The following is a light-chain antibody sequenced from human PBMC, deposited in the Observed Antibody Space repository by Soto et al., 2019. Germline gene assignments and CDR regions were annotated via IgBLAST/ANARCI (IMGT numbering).Light chain of an antibody. CDR3: QQGYRTPYT. V-gene: IGKV1-39*01. J-gene: IGKJ2*01. Sequence: DIQMTQSPSSLSASIGDRVTIACRASQSISVSLNWYQQKPGKAPNLLIYTASFLQGGVPSRFSGTGSGTDFNLTITSLQPEDFATYSCQQGYRTPYTFGQGTKLEIK. CDR1: QSISVS. CDR2: TAS.